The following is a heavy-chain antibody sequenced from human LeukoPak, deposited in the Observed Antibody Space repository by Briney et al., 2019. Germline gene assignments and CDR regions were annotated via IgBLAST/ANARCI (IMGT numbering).Heavy chain of an antibody. V-gene: IGHV1-2*06. J-gene: IGHJ6*03. CDR3: AGSYCGGDCYPYYYMDV. CDR2: INPNSGGT. D-gene: IGHD2-21*02. CDR1: GYTFTGYY. Sequence: ASVKVSCKASGYTFTGYYMHWVRQAAGQGLEWMGRINPNSGGTNYAQKFQGRVTMTRDTSISTAYMELSRLRSDDTAVYYCAGSYCGGDCYPYYYMDVWGKGTTVTVSS.